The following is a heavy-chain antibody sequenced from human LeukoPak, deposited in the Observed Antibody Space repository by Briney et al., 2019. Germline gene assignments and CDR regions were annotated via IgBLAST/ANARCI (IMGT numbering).Heavy chain of an antibody. J-gene: IGHJ4*02. Sequence: GGSLRLSCAASGFTFSDYYMSWIRQAPGKGLEWVSYISSSSSYTNYADSVKGRFTISRDNAKNSLCLQMNSLRAEDTAVYYCVREEGYSFDYWGQGTLVTVSS. CDR1: GFTFSDYY. CDR2: ISSSSSYT. CDR3: VREEGYSFDY. D-gene: IGHD6-13*01. V-gene: IGHV3-11*06.